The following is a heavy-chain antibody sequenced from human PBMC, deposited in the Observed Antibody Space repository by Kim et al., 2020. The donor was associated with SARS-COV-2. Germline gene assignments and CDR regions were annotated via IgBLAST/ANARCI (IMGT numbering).Heavy chain of an antibody. Sequence: GGSLRLSCAASGFTFSSYGMHWVRQAPGKGLERVAVISYDGSNKYYADSVKGRFTISRDNSKNTLYLQMNSLRAEDTAVYYCAKEGDVDTAMAYYYYYGMDVSGQGTTVTVSS. CDR3: AKEGDVDTAMAYYYYYGMDV. CDR1: GFTFSSYG. V-gene: IGHV3-30*18. D-gene: IGHD5-18*01. J-gene: IGHJ6*02. CDR2: ISYDGSNK.